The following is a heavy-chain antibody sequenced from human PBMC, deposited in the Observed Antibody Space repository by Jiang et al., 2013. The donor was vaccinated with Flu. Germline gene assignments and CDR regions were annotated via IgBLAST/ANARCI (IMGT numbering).Heavy chain of an antibody. V-gene: IGHV4-59*08. CDR1: GGSITDYW. CDR3: TRRRVAELKDSFDI. CDR2: VYSSGST. J-gene: IGHJ3*02. Sequence: GPGLVKPSETLSLTCTISGGSITDYWWTWIRQPPGKGLEWIGYVYSSGSTEYSPSLRSRVTISLDMSKNQFSLKLTSLTAADTAVYYCTRRRVAELKDSFDIWGQGTMVTVSS. D-gene: IGHD1-7*01.